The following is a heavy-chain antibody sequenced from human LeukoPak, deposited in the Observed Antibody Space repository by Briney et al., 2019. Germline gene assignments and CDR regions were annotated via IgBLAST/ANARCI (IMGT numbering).Heavy chain of an antibody. V-gene: IGHV4-61*01. D-gene: IGHD6-13*01. CDR2: VYYSGGT. Sequence: SETLSLTCTVSGGSISSGTHYWSWTRQPPGKELEWIGYVYYSGGTNYNPSLKSRVTISIDTSKNQFSLNLGSVTAADTAVYYCAMGIAAAGTAYWGQGTLVTVSS. CDR3: AMGIAAAGTAY. CDR1: GGSISSGTHY. J-gene: IGHJ4*02.